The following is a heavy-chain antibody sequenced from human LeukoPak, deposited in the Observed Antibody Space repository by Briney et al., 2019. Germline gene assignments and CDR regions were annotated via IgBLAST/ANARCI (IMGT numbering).Heavy chain of an antibody. Sequence: PGGSLRLSCAASGFTFSGCAMHWVRQASGKGLEWIGRIRSKANGYATAYGVSVKGRFTISRDDSKNTAYLQMSSLKTEDPAVYYCSAVDKNMDPRFAFWGQGTLVTVSS. V-gene: IGHV3-73*01. J-gene: IGHJ4*02. CDR1: GFTFSGCA. CDR2: IRSKANGYAT. D-gene: IGHD5-12*01. CDR3: SAVDKNMDPRFAF.